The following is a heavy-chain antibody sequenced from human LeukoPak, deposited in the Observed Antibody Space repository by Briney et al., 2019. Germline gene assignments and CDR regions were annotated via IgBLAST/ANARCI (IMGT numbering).Heavy chain of an antibody. V-gene: IGHV3-23*01. CDR3: AKGPDFYSSGLFDY. Sequence: GGSLRLSCAASGFSFSSYAMTWVRQAPGKGLEWVSAISGSGGSTYYADSVKGRFTISRDNSKNTLYLQMNSLRAEDTAVYYCAKGPDFYSSGLFDYWGQGTLVTVSS. CDR1: GFSFSSYA. J-gene: IGHJ4*02. D-gene: IGHD6-19*01. CDR2: ISGSGGST.